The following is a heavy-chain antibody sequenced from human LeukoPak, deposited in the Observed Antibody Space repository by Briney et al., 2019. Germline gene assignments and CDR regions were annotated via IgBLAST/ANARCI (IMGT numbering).Heavy chain of an antibody. CDR3: ARHGGSYSFDS. J-gene: IGHJ4*02. CDR2: ISDSGST. Sequence: SETLSLTCTVSGDSISGYYWSWIRQPPGKGLEWIGYISDSGSTDYNPSLKSRITTSVDTSKDQFSLKLSSVTAADTAVFYCARHGGSYSFDSWGQGTLVTVSS. D-gene: IGHD2-21*01. CDR1: GDSISGYY. V-gene: IGHV4-59*08.